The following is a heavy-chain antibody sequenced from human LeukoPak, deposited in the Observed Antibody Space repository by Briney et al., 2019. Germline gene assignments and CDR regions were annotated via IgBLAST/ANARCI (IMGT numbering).Heavy chain of an antibody. CDR2: IYYSGST. D-gene: IGHD3-9*01. J-gene: IGHJ1*01. CDR3: ARHGFGHHYDILTGYWATEYFQH. V-gene: IGHV4-39*01. Sequence: SETLSLTCTVSGGSISSSSYYWGWIRQPPGKGLEWIGSIYYSGSTYYNPSLKSRVTISVDTSKNQFSLKLSSVTAADTAVYYCARHGFGHHYDILTGYWATEYFQHWGQGTLVTVSS. CDR1: GGSISSSSYY.